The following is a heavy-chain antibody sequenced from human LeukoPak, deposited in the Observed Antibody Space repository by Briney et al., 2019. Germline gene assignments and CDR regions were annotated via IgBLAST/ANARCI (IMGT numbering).Heavy chain of an antibody. V-gene: IGHV4-59*01. CDR3: ARDRSGWYGNYFDY. CDR1: GGSISNYY. J-gene: IGHJ4*02. CDR2: IYYSGST. D-gene: IGHD6-19*01. Sequence: SETLSPTCTVSGGSISNYYWSWIRQPPGKGLEWIGYIYYSGSTNYNPSLKSRVTISVDTSKNQFSLKLSSVTAADTAVYYCARDRSGWYGNYFDYWGQGTLVTVSS.